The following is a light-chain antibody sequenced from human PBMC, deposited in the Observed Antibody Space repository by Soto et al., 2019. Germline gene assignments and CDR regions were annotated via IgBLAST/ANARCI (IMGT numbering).Light chain of an antibody. CDR2: AAS. CDR3: QQYGSSSYT. V-gene: IGKV3-20*01. J-gene: IGKJ2*01. Sequence: EIVLTQSPGTLSLSPGERATLSCRASQSISSSYLAWYQQKPGQAPRLLIYAASSRATGIPDRFSGSGSGTDFTLTISSLEPEDFAVYCCQQYGSSSYTFGQGTQLEIK. CDR1: QSISSSY.